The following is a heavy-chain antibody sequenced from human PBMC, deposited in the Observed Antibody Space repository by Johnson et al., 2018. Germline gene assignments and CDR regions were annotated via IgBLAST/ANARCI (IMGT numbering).Heavy chain of an antibody. J-gene: IGHJ3*02. CDR1: VFTFSSYG. CDR2: IWDDGSNN. CDR3: AREGALGGVDI. D-gene: IGHD3-16*01. V-gene: IGHV3-33*08. Sequence: QVQLVQSGGGLVQPGGTLRLPCAASVFTFSSYGMHWVRQAPGKGLEWVAIIWDDGSNNYYADTVKGRFTISRDNSKNTRNMQMTSLRSEDTALYYCAREGALGGVDIWGQGTMVTVSS.